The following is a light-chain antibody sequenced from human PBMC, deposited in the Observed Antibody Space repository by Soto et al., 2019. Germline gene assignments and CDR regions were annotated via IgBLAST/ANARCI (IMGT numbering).Light chain of an antibody. CDR1: QSISSY. CDR3: QSRTT. CDR2: DAS. J-gene: IGKJ5*01. V-gene: IGKV3-11*01. Sequence: EIVLTQSPATLSLSPGERATLSCRASQSISSYLAWYQHKPGQAPRLLIDDASSRATGIPARFSGSGSGTDFTLTISSLEPEDFAVYYCQSRTTFGQGTRLEIK.